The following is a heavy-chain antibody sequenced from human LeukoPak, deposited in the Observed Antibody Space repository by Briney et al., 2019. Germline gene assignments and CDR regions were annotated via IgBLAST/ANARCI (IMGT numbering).Heavy chain of an antibody. CDR3: AKESPYYDYVWGSYRPTYFDY. D-gene: IGHD3-16*02. J-gene: IGHJ4*02. V-gene: IGHV3-30*18. CDR1: GFTFSSYG. Sequence: GGSLRLSCAASGFTFSSYGMHWVRQAPGKGLEWVAVISYAGSNKYYADSVKGRFTISRDNSKNTLYLQMNSLRAEDTAVYYCAKESPYYDYVWGSYRPTYFDYWGQGTLVTVSS. CDR2: ISYAGSNK.